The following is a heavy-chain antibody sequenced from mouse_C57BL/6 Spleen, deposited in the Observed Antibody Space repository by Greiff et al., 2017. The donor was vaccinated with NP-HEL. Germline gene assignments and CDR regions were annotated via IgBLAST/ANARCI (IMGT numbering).Heavy chain of an antibody. V-gene: IGHV5-9-1*02. CDR1: GFTFSSYA. CDR3: TRDSYGYDEGYAMDD. D-gene: IGHD2-2*01. Sequence: VQLVESGEGLVKPGGSLKLSCAASGFTFSSYAMSWVRQTPEKRLEWVAYISSGGDYLYSADTVQGRFTISSDNARNTLYLQMSSLKSEDTAMYYCTRDSYGYDEGYAMDDWGQGTSVTASS. J-gene: IGHJ4*01. CDR2: ISSGGDYL.